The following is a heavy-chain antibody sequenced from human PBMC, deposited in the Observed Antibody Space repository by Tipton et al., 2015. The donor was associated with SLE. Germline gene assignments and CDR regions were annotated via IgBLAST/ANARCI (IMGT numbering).Heavy chain of an antibody. J-gene: IGHJ3*02. Sequence: LRLSCAASGFTFSSYEMNWVRQAPGKGLEWIGEINHSGSTNYNPSLKSRVTISVDTSKNQFSLKLSSVTAADTAVYYCARPIGIAVAGTPKSHDAFDIWGQGTMVTVSS. CDR3: ARPIGIAVAGTPKSHDAFDI. CDR2: INHSGST. CDR1: GFTFSSYE. D-gene: IGHD6-19*01. V-gene: IGHV4-34*01.